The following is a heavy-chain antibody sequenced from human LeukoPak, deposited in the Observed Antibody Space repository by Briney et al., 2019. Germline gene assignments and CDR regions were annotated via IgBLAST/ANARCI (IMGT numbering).Heavy chain of an antibody. Sequence: GGSLRLSCAASGFTFSSYSMNWVRQAPGKGLEWVSSISSSSSYIYYADSVKGRFTISRDNANNSLYLQMNSLRAEDTAVYYCASSLSAAGYYFDYWGQGTLVTVSS. CDR3: ASSLSAAGYYFDY. CDR1: GFTFSSYS. CDR2: ISSSSSYI. V-gene: IGHV3-21*01. J-gene: IGHJ4*02. D-gene: IGHD6-13*01.